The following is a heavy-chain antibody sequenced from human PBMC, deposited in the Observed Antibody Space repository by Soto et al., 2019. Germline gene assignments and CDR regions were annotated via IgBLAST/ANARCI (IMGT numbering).Heavy chain of an antibody. Sequence: GGSLRLSCAASGFTFSSYSMNWVRQAPGKGLEWVSSISSSSSYIYYADSVKGRFTISRDNAKNSLYLQMNSLRAEDTAVYYCARSTGYSGSPGFGAFDIWGQGTMVTVSS. CDR3: ARSTGYSGSPGFGAFDI. CDR1: GFTFSSYS. J-gene: IGHJ3*02. D-gene: IGHD6-13*01. V-gene: IGHV3-21*01. CDR2: ISSSSSYI.